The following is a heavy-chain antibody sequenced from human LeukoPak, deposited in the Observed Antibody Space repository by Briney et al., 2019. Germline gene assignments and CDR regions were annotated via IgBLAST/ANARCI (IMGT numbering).Heavy chain of an antibody. CDR3: ARHIGGGIEDMDV. V-gene: IGHV4-59*08. J-gene: IGHJ6*03. D-gene: IGHD3-16*02. CDR1: GGSIGTYY. Sequence: PSETLSLTCTVSGGSIGTYYWSWIRQSPGKGLEWIGYIYVTGTRYNPYLQSRVTISVDRSRNQFFLKMSSVSAADTAVYYCARHIGGGIEDMDVWGKGTTVTVSS. CDR2: IYVTGT.